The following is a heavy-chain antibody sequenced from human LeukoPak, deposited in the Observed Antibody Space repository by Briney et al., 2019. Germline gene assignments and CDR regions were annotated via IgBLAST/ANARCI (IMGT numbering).Heavy chain of an antibody. J-gene: IGHJ4*02. D-gene: IGHD2/OR15-2a*01. CDR2: INNDGSST. Sequence: PGGSLRLSCAASGFIFSDHWMHWVRQAPGKGLVWLSRINNDGSSTIYADSVKGRLTISRDNSKDTLFLQMNSLRAEDTAVYYCAREGPRGNSQFDYWGQGTLVTVSS. V-gene: IGHV3-74*01. CDR3: AREGPRGNSQFDY. CDR1: GFIFSDHW.